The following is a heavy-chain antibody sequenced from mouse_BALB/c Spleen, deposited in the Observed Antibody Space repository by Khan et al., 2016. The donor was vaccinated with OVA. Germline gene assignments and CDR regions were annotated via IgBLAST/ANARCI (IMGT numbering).Heavy chain of an antibody. V-gene: IGHV14-3*02. J-gene: IGHJ2*01. D-gene: IGHD2-14*01. Sequence: VQLKQSGAELVKPGASVKLSCTASGFNIKDTYMHWVKQRPEHGLEWIGRIDPANGNTKYDPKFQSKATITADTSSNTAYLQLSSLTSEDTAVYYCARKDYRYDDYFDYWGQGTTLTVSS. CDR1: GFNIKDTY. CDR3: ARKDYRYDDYFDY. CDR2: IDPANGNT.